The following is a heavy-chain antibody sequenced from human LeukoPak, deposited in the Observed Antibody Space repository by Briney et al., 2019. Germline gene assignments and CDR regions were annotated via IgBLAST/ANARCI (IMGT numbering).Heavy chain of an antibody. CDR3: ARAQPRITMVRGVISGWLVY. D-gene: IGHD3-10*01. CDR2: INPNSGGT. V-gene: IGHV1-2*02. J-gene: IGHJ4*02. Sequence: ASVKVSCKASGYTFTGHYMHWVRQAPGQGLEWMGWINPNSGGTNYAQKFQGRVTMTRDTSISTAYMELSRLRSDDTAVYYCARAQPRITMVRGVISGWLVYWGQGTLVTVSS. CDR1: GYTFTGHY.